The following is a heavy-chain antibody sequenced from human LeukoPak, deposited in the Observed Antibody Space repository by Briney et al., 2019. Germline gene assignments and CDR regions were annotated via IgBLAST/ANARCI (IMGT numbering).Heavy chain of an antibody. CDR2: VGTAGDT. CDR3: ARRSGSRGYYDAFDI. D-gene: IGHD3-22*01. Sequence: GGSLRLSCTASGFTFSTYNMHWVRQPTGKGLEWVSAVGTAGDTYYPGSVKGRFTISRENAKNSLYLQMNSLRVGDTAVYYCARRSGSRGYYDAFDIWGQGTMVTVSS. V-gene: IGHV3-13*01. CDR1: GFTFSTYN. J-gene: IGHJ3*02.